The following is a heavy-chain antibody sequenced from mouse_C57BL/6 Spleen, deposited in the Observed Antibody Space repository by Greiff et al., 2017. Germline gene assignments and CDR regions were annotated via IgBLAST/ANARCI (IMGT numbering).Heavy chain of an antibody. CDR1: GYTFTSYW. J-gene: IGHJ4*01. CDR3: ARRYGSSFYYAMDY. D-gene: IGHD1-1*01. CDR2: IDPSDSET. Sequence: QVHVKQPGAELVRPGSSVKLSCKASGYTFTSYWMHWVKQRPIQGLEWIGNIDPSDSETHYNQKFKDKATLTVDKSSSTAYMQLSSLTSEDSAVYYCARRYGSSFYYAMDYWGQGTSVTVSS. V-gene: IGHV1-52*01.